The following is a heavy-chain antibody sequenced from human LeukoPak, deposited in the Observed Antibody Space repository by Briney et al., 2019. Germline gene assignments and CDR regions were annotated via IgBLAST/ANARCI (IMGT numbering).Heavy chain of an antibody. V-gene: IGHV1-18*01. D-gene: IGHD2-2*01. CDR1: GYTFTSYG. CDR2: VSAYNGNT. Sequence: ASMKVSCKASGYTFTSYGISWVRQAPGQGLEWMGWVSAYNGNTNYAQKLQGRVTMTTDTSTSTAYMELRSLRSDDTAVYYCARIGIGYCSSTSCLSDAFDIWGQGTMVTVSS. CDR3: ARIGIGYCSSTSCLSDAFDI. J-gene: IGHJ3*02.